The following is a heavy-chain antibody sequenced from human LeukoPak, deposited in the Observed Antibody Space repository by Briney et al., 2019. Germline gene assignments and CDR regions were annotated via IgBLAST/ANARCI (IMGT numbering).Heavy chain of an antibody. Sequence: GRSLRLSCAASGFTFSSYAMHWVRQAPGKGLEWVAVISYDGSNKYYADSVKGRFTISRDNSKNTLYLQMNSLRAEDTAVYYCARADIVVVVAATYYDYWGQGTLVTVSS. CDR3: ARADIVVVVAATYYDY. V-gene: IGHV3-30-3*01. D-gene: IGHD2-15*01. J-gene: IGHJ4*02. CDR1: GFTFSSYA. CDR2: ISYDGSNK.